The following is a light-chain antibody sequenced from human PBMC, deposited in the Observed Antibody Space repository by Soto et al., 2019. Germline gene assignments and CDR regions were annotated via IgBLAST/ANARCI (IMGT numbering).Light chain of an antibody. CDR1: QSVNNND. Sequence: EIVLPQSPGTLSLSPGERATLSCRASQSVNNNDLAWYQQKPGQAPRLLIYGASSRATGIPDKFSGSGSGTDFTLTISRLEPEDFAVYFCQQYASSPFTFGQGTKLEIK. CDR2: GAS. V-gene: IGKV3-20*01. J-gene: IGKJ2*01. CDR3: QQYASSPFT.